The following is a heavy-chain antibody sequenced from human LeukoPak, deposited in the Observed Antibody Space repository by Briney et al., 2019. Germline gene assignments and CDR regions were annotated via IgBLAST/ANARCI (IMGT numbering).Heavy chain of an antibody. CDR3: TTDPEVLGYCSSTSCSPFDY. V-gene: IGHV3-15*01. D-gene: IGHD2-2*01. Sequence: GGSLRLSCAASGFTFSNAWMSWVRQAPGKGLEWVGRIKSKTDGGTTDYAAPVKGRFTISREDSKNTLYLQMNSLKTEDTAVYYCTTDPEVLGYCSSTSCSPFDYWGQGTLVTVSS. CDR1: GFTFSNAW. CDR2: IKSKTDGGTT. J-gene: IGHJ4*02.